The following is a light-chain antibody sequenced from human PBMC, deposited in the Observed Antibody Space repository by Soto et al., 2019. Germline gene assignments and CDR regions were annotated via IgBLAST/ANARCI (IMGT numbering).Light chain of an antibody. J-gene: IGKJ2*01. CDR3: QQYGGSPVYT. Sequence: EIVLTQSPGTLSLSPGERATLSCRASQSVNSNFLAWYQQKPGQAPRLLIYAASSRATGIPDRFSGSGSGTAFTLTISRLEPEDFAVYYCQQYGGSPVYTFGQGTKLEIK. CDR2: AAS. V-gene: IGKV3-20*01. CDR1: QSVNSNF.